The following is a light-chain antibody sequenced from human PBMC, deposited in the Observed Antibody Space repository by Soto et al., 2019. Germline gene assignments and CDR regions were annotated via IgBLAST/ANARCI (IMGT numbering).Light chain of an antibody. CDR2: NVS. CDR3: STYTTSAASVV. Sequence: QSALTQPTSVSGSPGQSITISCTGTSSDVGGHSRVSWYQQHPGKVPKLMIYNVSNRPSGVSNRFSGSKSGNTASLTISGLQADDEATYYCSTYTTSAASVVFGGGTKVTVL. J-gene: IGLJ2*01. CDR1: SSDVGGHSR. V-gene: IGLV2-14*03.